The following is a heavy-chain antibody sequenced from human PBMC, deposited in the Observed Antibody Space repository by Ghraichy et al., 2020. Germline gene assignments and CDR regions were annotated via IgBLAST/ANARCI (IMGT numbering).Heavy chain of an antibody. CDR2: ISYDGSNK. J-gene: IGHJ4*02. CDR1: GFTFSSYA. Sequence: GGSLRLSCAASGFTFSSYAMHWVRQAPGKGLEWVAVISYDGSNKYYADSVKGRFTISRDNSKNTLYLQMNSLRAEDTAVYYCARAREYYFDYWGQGTLVTVSS. CDR3: ARAREYYFDY. V-gene: IGHV3-30-3*01.